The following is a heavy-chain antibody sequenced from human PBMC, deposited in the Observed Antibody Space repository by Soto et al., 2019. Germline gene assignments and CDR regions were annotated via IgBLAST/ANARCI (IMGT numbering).Heavy chain of an antibody. Sequence: ASVKVSCKASGGTFSSYAISWVRQAPGQGLEWMGGIIPIFGTANYAQKFQGRVTITADKPTSTAYMELSSLRSEDTAVYYCARVYGQLDQTFDYWGQGTLVTVSS. CDR2: IIPIFGTA. V-gene: IGHV1-69*06. D-gene: IGHD6-6*01. CDR3: ARVYGQLDQTFDY. J-gene: IGHJ4*02. CDR1: GGTFSSYA.